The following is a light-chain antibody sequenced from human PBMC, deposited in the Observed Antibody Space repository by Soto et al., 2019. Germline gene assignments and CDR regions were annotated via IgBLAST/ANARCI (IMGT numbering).Light chain of an antibody. CDR1: SGHSSYA. V-gene: IGLV4-69*01. CDR3: QTWGTGIPPVV. Sequence: VLTQSPSASASLGASVKLTCTLSSGHSSYAIAWHQQQPEKGPRYLMKLNSDGSHSKGDGIPDRFSGSSSGAERYLTISSLQSEDEADYYCQTWGTGIPPVVFGGGTQLTVL. J-gene: IGLJ2*01. CDR2: LNSDGSH.